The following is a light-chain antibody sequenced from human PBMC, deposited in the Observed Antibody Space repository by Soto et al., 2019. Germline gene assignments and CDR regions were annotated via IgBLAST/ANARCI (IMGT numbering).Light chain of an antibody. V-gene: IGKV3-20*01. CDR3: QQFSSYPLT. Sequence: ENVLTQSPGTLSLSPGERATLSCRASQSVSSSYLAWYQQKPGQAPRLLIYGASSRATGIPDRFSGSGSGTDFTLTISRLEPEDFAVYYCQQFSSYPLTFGGGTKVDIK. J-gene: IGKJ4*01. CDR1: QSVSSSY. CDR2: GAS.